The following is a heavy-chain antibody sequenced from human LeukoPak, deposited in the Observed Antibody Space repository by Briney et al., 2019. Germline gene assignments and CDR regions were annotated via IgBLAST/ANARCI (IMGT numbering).Heavy chain of an antibody. V-gene: IGHV1-2*02. CDR3: ARARRYGSGSYLYYYGMDV. D-gene: IGHD3-10*01. J-gene: IGHJ6*02. CDR2: INPNSGGT. CDR1: GYTFTGYY. Sequence: ASVTVSFMASGYTFTGYYMHWVRQAPGQGGEGMGWINPNSGGTNYAQKFQGRVTMTRDTSISTAYMELSRLRSDDTAVYYCARARRYGSGSYLYYYGMDVWGQGTTVTVSS.